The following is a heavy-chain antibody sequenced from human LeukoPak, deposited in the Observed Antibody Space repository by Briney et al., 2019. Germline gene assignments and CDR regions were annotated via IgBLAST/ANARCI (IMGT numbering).Heavy chain of an antibody. D-gene: IGHD2/OR15-2a*01. V-gene: IGHV3-7*01. CDR2: IKQDGSEK. CDR1: GFTFSSYW. J-gene: IGHJ4*02. CDR3: TRDSRGTFDY. Sequence: GGSLRLSCAASGFTFSSYWMRWVRQALGKGLECVANIKQDGSEKYYVDSVKGRFTISRDNGKNSLYLQMNSLRAEDTAVYYCTRDSRGTFDYWGQGTLVTVSS.